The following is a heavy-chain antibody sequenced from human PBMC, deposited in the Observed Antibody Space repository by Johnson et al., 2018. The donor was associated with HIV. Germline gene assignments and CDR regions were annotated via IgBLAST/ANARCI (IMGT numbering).Heavy chain of an antibody. Sequence: EVQLVESGGGLVQPGGSLRLSCPASGFTFSSYAMSWVRQAPGKGLEWVSAISGSGGSPYYADSVKGRFTISRDNSKNTLYLQMNSLRAEDTAVYYCAKSPRFTIFGSDAFDIWGQGTMVTVSS. CDR1: GFTFSSYA. D-gene: IGHD3-3*01. CDR3: AKSPRFTIFGSDAFDI. J-gene: IGHJ3*02. CDR2: ISGSGGSP. V-gene: IGHV3-23*04.